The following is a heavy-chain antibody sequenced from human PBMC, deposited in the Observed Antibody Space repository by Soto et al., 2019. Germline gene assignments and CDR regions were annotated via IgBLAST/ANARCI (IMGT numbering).Heavy chain of an antibody. V-gene: IGHV3-73*02. J-gene: IGHJ4*02. CDR3: ASLIYDSSNFYDSDS. CDR2: SRSKANNYAT. Sequence: EVQLVESGGGLVQPGGSLRLSCAASGFTFSGSSMHWVRQASGKGLEWVARSRSKANNYATTYAASVKGRFTISRDESKNTTYLQMNSLKTEDTAIYYCASLIYDSSNFYDSDSWGQGTLVTVSS. CDR1: GFTFSGSS. D-gene: IGHD3-22*01.